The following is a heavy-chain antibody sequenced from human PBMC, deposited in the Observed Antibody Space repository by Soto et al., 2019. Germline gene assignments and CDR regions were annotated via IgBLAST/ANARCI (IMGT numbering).Heavy chain of an antibody. Sequence: EVQLVESGGGLVQPGGSLRLSCAASGFTFSSYSMNWVRQAPGKGLEWVSSISSSSSYIYYADSVKGRFTISRDNTKNSLYLQMNSLRAEDTAVYYCARDGGVGWCDPWGQGTLVTVSS. J-gene: IGHJ5*02. CDR1: GFTFSSYS. CDR3: ARDGGVGWCDP. D-gene: IGHD3-3*01. V-gene: IGHV3-21*01. CDR2: ISSSSSYI.